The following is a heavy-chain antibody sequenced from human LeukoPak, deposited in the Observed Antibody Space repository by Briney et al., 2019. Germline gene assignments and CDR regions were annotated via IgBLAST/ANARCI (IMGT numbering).Heavy chain of an antibody. J-gene: IGHJ4*02. V-gene: IGHV5-51*01. CDR3: ARPSQLVKGISIGLFDH. Sequence: GESLKISCKGSGYTFIDYSIAWVRQMPGKGLEWMGFIHPADSHTTYSPSFQGQVTFSADRSTNTAYLQWSSLKASDTAMYYCARPSQLVKGISIGLFDHWGRGTLVTVSS. CDR1: GYTFIDYS. D-gene: IGHD1-1*01. CDR2: IHPADSHT.